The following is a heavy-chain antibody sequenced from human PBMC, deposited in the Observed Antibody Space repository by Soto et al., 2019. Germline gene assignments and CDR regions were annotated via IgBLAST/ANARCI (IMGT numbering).Heavy chain of an antibody. V-gene: IGHV1-69*12. D-gene: IGHD6-6*01. CDR1: GGTFSSYA. CDR3: ARDEDDGIAARVIGY. J-gene: IGHJ4*02. Sequence: QVQLVQSGAEVKKPGSSVKVSCKASGGTFSSYAISWVRQAPGQGLEWMGGIIPIFGTANYAQKVQGRVTITADESTSTAYMEMSIMRSEDTSVYYCARDEDDGIAARVIGYWGQGTLVTVSS. CDR2: IIPIFGTA.